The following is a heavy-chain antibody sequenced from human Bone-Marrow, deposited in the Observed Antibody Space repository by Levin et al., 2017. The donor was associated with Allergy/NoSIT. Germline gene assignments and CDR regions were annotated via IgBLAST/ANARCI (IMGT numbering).Heavy chain of an antibody. D-gene: IGHD1-26*01. Sequence: GGSLRLSCAASGFALSTYAMTWVRQAPGKGLEWVSSVSISGGTTYYADSVKGRFTISRDNSKNTLNLQMNSLRAEDTAVYYCAQDDGASLKDSFDYWGQGTLVTVSS. CDR2: VSISGGTT. J-gene: IGHJ4*02. V-gene: IGHV3-23*01. CDR3: AQDDGASLKDSFDY. CDR1: GFALSTYA.